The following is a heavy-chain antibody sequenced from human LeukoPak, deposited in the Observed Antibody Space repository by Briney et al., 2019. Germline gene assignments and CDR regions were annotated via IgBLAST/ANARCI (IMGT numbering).Heavy chain of an antibody. J-gene: IGHJ4*01. Sequence: ASVKVSCKVSGYTLTELSMHWVRQAPGKGLEWMGGFDPEDGETIYAQKFQGRVTITRDTSASTAYMELSSLRSEDTAVYYCARAPRSSGSFYYFDYWGQGTLVTVSS. CDR1: GYTLTELS. V-gene: IGHV1-24*01. CDR2: FDPEDGET. CDR3: ARAPRSSGSFYYFDY. D-gene: IGHD3-10*01.